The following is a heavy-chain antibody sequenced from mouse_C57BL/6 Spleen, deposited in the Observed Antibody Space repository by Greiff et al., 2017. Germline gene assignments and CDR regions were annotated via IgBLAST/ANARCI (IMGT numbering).Heavy chain of an antibody. CDR1: GYTFTDHT. CDR2: IYPRDGST. J-gene: IGHJ4*01. D-gene: IGHD1-1*01. CDR3: ARSYYYGTHYAMDY. V-gene: IGHV1-78*01. Sequence: VQLQQSDAELVKPGASVKISCKVSGYTFTDHTIHWMKQRPEQGLEWIGYIYPRDGSTKYNEKFKGKATLTADKYSSTAYKQLNSLTSEDAAVYFCARSYYYGTHYAMDYWGQGTSVTVSS.